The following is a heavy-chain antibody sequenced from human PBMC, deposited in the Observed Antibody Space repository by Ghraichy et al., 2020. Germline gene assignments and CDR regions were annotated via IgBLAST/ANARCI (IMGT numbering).Heavy chain of an antibody. CDR1: GGSFSGYY. D-gene: IGHD6-6*01. CDR2: INHSGST. Sequence: SQTLSLTCAVYGGSFSGYYWSWIRQPPGKGLEWIGEINHSGSTNYNPSLKSRVTISVDTSKNQFSLKLSSVTAADTAVYYCARLPIAARRPVPYYYYGMDVWGQGTTVTVSS. CDR3: ARLPIAARRPVPYYYYGMDV. J-gene: IGHJ6*02. V-gene: IGHV4-34*01.